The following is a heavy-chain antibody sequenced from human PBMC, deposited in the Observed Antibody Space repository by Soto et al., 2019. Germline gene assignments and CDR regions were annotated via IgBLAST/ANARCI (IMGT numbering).Heavy chain of an antibody. CDR1: GFTFSSYS. CDR3: ARAYYDYVWGSYENTDY. CDR2: ISSSSSYI. D-gene: IGHD3-16*01. J-gene: IGHJ4*02. V-gene: IGHV3-21*01. Sequence: EVQLVESGGGLVKPGGSLRLSCAASGFTFSSYSMNWVRQAPGKGLEWVSSISSSSSYIYYADSVKGRFTISRDNAKNSLYLQMNRLRAEDTAVYYCARAYYDYVWGSYENTDYWGQGTLVTVSS.